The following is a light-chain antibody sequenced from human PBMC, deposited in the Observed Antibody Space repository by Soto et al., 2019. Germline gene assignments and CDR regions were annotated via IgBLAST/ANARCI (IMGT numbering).Light chain of an antibody. J-gene: IGLJ2*01. V-gene: IGLV1-40*01. CDR1: SSNIGAGYD. CDR3: QSYDSSLSVLLV. CDR2: GNS. Sequence: QSVLTQPPSVSGAPGQRVTISCTGSSSNIGAGYDVHWYQQLPGTAPKLLIYGNSNRPSGVPDRFSGSKSGTSASLAITGLQAEDEADYYCQSYDSSLSVLLVFGGGTKLTVL.